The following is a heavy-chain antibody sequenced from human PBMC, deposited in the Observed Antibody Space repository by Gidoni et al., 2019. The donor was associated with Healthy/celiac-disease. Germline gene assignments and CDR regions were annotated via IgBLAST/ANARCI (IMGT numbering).Heavy chain of an antibody. CDR3: AKYGDHDYGDYGGTGPSGY. Sequence: EVQLLESGGGLVQPGGSLRLSCAASGLTFSSYPMSWGRQAPGKGLELVSEIIGSCGSTYYADSVKCRFTIARDNSKNTLYLQMNSLRAEDTAVYYCAKYGDHDYGDYGGTGPSGYWGQGTLVTVSS. D-gene: IGHD4-17*01. V-gene: IGHV3-23*01. CDR2: IIGSCGST. CDR1: GLTFSSYP. J-gene: IGHJ4*02.